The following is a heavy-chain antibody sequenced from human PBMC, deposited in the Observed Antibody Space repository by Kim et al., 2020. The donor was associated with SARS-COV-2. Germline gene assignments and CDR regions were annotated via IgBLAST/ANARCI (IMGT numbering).Heavy chain of an antibody. V-gene: IGHV5-10-1*01. D-gene: IGHD2-15*01. CDR2: IDPSDSYT. CDR1: GYSFTSYW. J-gene: IGHJ3*02. CDR3: ARLGYCSGGSCYLRPDAFDI. Sequence: GESLKISCKGSGYSFTSYWISWVRQMPGKGLEWMGRIDPSDSYTNYSPSFQGHVTISADKSISTAYLQWSSLKASDTAMYYCARLGYCSGGSCYLRPDAFDIWGQGTMVTVSS.